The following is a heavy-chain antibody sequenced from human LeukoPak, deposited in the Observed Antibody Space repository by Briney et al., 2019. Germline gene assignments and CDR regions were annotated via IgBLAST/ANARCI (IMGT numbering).Heavy chain of an antibody. Sequence: SETLSLTCSVSGGSISSYYWSWIRQPPGKGLEWIGYIYYSGNTKYNPSLKNRVIISVDTSKNQFSLKLSSVTAADTAVYYCARLGEYYYYGMDVWGQGTTVTVS. CDR3: ARLGEYYYYGMDV. V-gene: IGHV4-59*08. J-gene: IGHJ6*02. CDR1: GGSISSYY. CDR2: IYYSGNT.